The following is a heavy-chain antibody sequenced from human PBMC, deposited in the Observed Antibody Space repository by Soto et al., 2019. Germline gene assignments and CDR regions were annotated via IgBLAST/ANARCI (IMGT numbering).Heavy chain of an antibody. V-gene: IGHV3-30-3*01. CDR2: ISYDGSNK. Sequence: SLRFSCVACGVTVSSYAMRGVRQAPGKGLEGVAVISYDGSNKYYADSVKGGFTISRNNSKNTLYLQMNSLRAEDTAVYYCARASAPYSSSLYSGYYYYYYGMDVWGQGTTVTVSS. CDR1: GVTVSSYA. J-gene: IGHJ6*02. CDR3: ARASAPYSSSLYSGYYYYYYGMDV. D-gene: IGHD6-13*01.